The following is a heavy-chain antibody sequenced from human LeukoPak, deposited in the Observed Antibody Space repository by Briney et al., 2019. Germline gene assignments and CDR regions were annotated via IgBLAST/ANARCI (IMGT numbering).Heavy chain of an antibody. CDR1: GGSFSGYY. Sequence: PSETLSLTCAVYGGSFSGYYWSWIRQPPGKGLEWIGEINHSGSTNYNPSLKSRVTISVDTSKNQFSLKLSSVTAADTAVYYCARDREWLLPDYCYGMDVWGQGTTVTVSS. CDR2: INHSGST. CDR3: ARDREWLLPDYCYGMDV. D-gene: IGHD3-22*01. J-gene: IGHJ6*02. V-gene: IGHV4-34*01.